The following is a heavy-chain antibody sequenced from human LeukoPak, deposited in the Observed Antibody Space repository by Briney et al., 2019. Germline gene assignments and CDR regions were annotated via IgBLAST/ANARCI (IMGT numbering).Heavy chain of an antibody. V-gene: IGHV3-7*01. D-gene: IGHD5-18*01. J-gene: IGHJ4*02. Sequence: GGSLRLSCAASGFTFSSYWMSWVRQAPGKGLEWVANIKQDGSEKYYVDSVKGRFTISRDNAKNSLYLQMNSLRAEDTAVYYCARDDDSYGSSIDYWGQGTLVTVSS. CDR1: GFTFSSYW. CDR3: ARDDDSYGSSIDY. CDR2: IKQDGSEK.